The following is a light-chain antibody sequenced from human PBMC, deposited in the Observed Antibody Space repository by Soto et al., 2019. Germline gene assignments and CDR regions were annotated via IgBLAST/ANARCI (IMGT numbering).Light chain of an antibody. CDR1: QSVSSN. CDR2: GAS. CDR3: QQRSNWWT. Sequence: EIVMTQSPVTRSVSPLEICTLSCRASQSVSSNLAWYQQKPGQAPRLLIYGASTRATGIPARFSGSGSGTDFTLTISSLEPEDFAVYYCQQRSNWWTFGQGTKVDIK. J-gene: IGKJ1*01. V-gene: IGKV3-11*01.